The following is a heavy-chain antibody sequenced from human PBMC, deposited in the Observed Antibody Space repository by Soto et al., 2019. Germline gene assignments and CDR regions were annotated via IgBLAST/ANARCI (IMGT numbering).Heavy chain of an antibody. Sequence: SETLSLTCTVSGGSISSSSYYWGWIRQPPGKGLEWIGSIYYSGSTYYNPSLKSRVTISVDTSKNQFSLKLSSVTAADTAVYYCARGTHYDFWSGYKDGMDVWGQGTTVTVSS. D-gene: IGHD3-3*01. CDR2: IYYSGST. CDR3: ARGTHYDFWSGYKDGMDV. CDR1: GGSISSSSYY. J-gene: IGHJ6*02. V-gene: IGHV4-39*01.